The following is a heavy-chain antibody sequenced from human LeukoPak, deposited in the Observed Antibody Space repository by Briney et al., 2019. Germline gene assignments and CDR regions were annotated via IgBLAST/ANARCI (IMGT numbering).Heavy chain of an antibody. CDR2: ISYDGSNK. CDR1: GFTFSSYG. V-gene: IGHV3-30*03. J-gene: IGHJ6*04. CDR3: ASAQGRHYYYGMDY. Sequence: GGSLRLSCAASGFTFSSYGMHWVRQAPGKGLEWVAAISYDGSNKYSADSVKGRFTISRDNSKNTLYLQMNSLRAEDTAVYYCASAQGRHYYYGMDYWGKGTTVTVSS.